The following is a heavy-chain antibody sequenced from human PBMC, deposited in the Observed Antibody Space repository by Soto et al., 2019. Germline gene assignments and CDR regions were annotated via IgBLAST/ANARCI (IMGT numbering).Heavy chain of an antibody. CDR3: AREDIVVVPAAMPGAFDI. CDR1: GGSISSGGYS. Sequence: SETLSLTCAVSGGSISSGGYSWSWIRQPPGKGLEWIGYIYHSGNPYYNPSLKSRVIISVDRSKNQFSLKLSSVTAADTAVYYCAREDIVVVPAAMPGAFDIWGQGTMVTVS. J-gene: IGHJ3*02. CDR2: IYHSGNP. D-gene: IGHD2-2*01. V-gene: IGHV4-30-2*01.